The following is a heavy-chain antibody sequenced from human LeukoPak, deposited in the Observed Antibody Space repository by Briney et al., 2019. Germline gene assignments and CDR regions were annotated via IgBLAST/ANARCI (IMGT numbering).Heavy chain of an antibody. V-gene: IGHV1-8*01. CDR2: MNPNSGNT. Sequence: ASVKVSCKASGYTFTSYDINWVRQAPGQGLEWMGWMNPNSGNTGYAQKFQGRVTMTRNTSISTAYMELSSLRSEDTAVYYCASYCSGGSCTYYYYGMDVWGQGTTVTVSS. D-gene: IGHD2-15*01. CDR3: ASYCSGGSCTYYYYGMDV. CDR1: GYTFTSYD. J-gene: IGHJ6*02.